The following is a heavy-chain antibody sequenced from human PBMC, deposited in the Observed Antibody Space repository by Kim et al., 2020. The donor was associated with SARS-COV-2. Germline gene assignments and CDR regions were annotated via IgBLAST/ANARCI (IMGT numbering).Heavy chain of an antibody. J-gene: IGHJ6*02. CDR3: ARGTQLGPNYYYGMDV. V-gene: IGHV4-59*13. Sequence: SETLSLTCTVSGGSISSYYWSWIRQPPGKGLEWIGYIYYSGSTNYNPSLKSRVTISVDTSKNQFSLKLSSVTAADTAVYYCARGTQLGPNYYYGMDVWGQGTTVTVSS. D-gene: IGHD6-6*01. CDR2: IYYSGST. CDR1: GGSISSYY.